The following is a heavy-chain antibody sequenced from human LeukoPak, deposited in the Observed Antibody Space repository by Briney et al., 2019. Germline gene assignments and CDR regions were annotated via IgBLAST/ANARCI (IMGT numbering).Heavy chain of an antibody. J-gene: IGHJ4*02. CDR3: ARGSLCGSGSYYNVLNY. V-gene: IGHV4-59*01. D-gene: IGHD3-10*01. CDR2: ISYSGST. CDR1: GGSISSYY. Sequence: PSETLSLTCTEPGGSISSYYWSWSRQPPGKGLEWIGYISYSGSTNYNPSLKSRVTISVDTSRNQFSLKLSSVTAADTAVYYCARGSLCGSGSYYNVLNYWGQGTLVTVSS.